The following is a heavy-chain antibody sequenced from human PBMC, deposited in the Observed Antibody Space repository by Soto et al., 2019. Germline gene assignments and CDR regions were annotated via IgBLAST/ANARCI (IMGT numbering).Heavy chain of an antibody. Sequence: QVQLQESGPGLVKPSGTLSLTCAVSGASISSCDWWTWVRQPPGKGLDWIGEIHHSGATSYNSSVKSRVTISLDKSKNHFSLQLNSVTAADTAVYYCATRDYTASPYWGQGILVTVSS. CDR2: IHHSGAT. CDR1: GASISSCDW. J-gene: IGHJ4*02. V-gene: IGHV4-4*02. D-gene: IGHD2-2*02. CDR3: ATRDYTASPY.